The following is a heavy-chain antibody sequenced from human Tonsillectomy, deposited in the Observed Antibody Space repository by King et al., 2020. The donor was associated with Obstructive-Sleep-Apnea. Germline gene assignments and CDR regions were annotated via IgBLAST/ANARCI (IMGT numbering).Heavy chain of an antibody. CDR1: GFTFSSYM. J-gene: IGHJ4*02. D-gene: IGHD3-10*01. V-gene: IGHV3-23*04. CDR3: AKRYYYASGSFDY. Sequence: VQLVESGGVLVQPGGSLRLSCAASGFTFSSYMMSWVRQAPGKGLEWVSARSGSGGDTHYAESVKCRFAISRDNSQNTLYLQMNSLIADDTAVYHCAKRYYYASGSFDYWGQGTLVTVSS. CDR2: RSGSGGDT.